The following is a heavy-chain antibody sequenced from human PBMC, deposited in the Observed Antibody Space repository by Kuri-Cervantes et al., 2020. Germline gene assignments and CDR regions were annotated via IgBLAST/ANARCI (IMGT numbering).Heavy chain of an antibody. CDR1: GGSISSSSYY. J-gene: IGHJ4*02. Sequence: SETLSLICSVSGGSISSSSYYWGWIRQPPGKGLEWIGSIYYSGSTNYNPSLKSRVTISVDTSKNQFSLKLSSVTAADTAVYYCAGGARRQATKFDYWGQGTLVTVSS. CDR3: AGGARRQATKFDY. D-gene: IGHD5-24*01. V-gene: IGHV4-39*07. CDR2: IYYSGST.